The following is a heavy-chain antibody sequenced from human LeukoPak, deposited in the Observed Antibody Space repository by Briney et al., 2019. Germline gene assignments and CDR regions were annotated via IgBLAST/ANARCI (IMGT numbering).Heavy chain of an antibody. V-gene: IGHV3-21*01. Sequence: GGSLRLSCAASGFTFSSYSMNWVRQAPGKGLEWVSSISSGSSYIYYADSVKGRFTISRDNAKNSLYLQMNSLRAEDTAVYYCARVDSGYDPGDYWGQGTLVTVSS. CDR1: GFTFSSYS. D-gene: IGHD5-12*01. CDR2: ISSGSSYI. J-gene: IGHJ4*02. CDR3: ARVDSGYDPGDY.